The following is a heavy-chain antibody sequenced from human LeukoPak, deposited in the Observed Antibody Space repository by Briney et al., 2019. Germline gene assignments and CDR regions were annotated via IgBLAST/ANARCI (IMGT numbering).Heavy chain of an antibody. CDR2: IYPGDSDT. CDR1: GYSFTSYW. CDR3: ARHRDLHYGDIDY. Sequence: GESLKISCKASGYSFTSYWIGWVRQMPGKGLEWMGIIYPGDSDTRYSPSFQGQVTISADKSISTAYLQWSSLKASDTARYYCARHRDLHYGDIDYWGQGTLVTVSS. D-gene: IGHD4-17*01. J-gene: IGHJ4*02. V-gene: IGHV5-51*01.